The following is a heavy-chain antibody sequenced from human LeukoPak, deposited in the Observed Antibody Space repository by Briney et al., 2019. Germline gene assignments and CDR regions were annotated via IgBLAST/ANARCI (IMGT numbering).Heavy chain of an antibody. Sequence: SVKVSCTASGGTFSSYAITWVRQAPGQGLEWMGGIIPIFGTANYAQKFQGRVTITTDESTRTAYMELSSLRSEDTAVYYCARERRKKYCSSTSCQWDSYYYMDVWGKGTTVTVSS. J-gene: IGHJ6*03. CDR2: IIPIFGTA. CDR3: ARERRKKYCSSTSCQWDSYYYMDV. D-gene: IGHD2-2*01. CDR1: GGTFSSYA. V-gene: IGHV1-69*05.